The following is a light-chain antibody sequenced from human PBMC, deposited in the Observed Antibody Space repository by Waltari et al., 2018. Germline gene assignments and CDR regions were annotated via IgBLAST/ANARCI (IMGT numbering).Light chain of an antibody. V-gene: IGKV3-15*01. CDR1: QSVSSN. J-gene: IGKJ4*01. Sequence: EIVMTPSPATLSVSPGERATLSCRASQSVSSNLAWYQQKPGQAPRLLIYGASTRATGIPARFSGSGSGTEFTLTISSLQSGDFAVYYCQHYNNWPPLTFGGGTKVEIK. CDR2: GAS. CDR3: QHYNNWPPLT.